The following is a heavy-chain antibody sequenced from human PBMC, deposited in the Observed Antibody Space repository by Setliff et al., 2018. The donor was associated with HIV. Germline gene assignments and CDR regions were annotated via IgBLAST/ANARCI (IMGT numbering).Heavy chain of an antibody. CDR2: SHNNGNT. D-gene: IGHD2-15*01. CDR3: ARQGSWLDP. CDR1: GGSISSYY. V-gene: IGHV4-59*08. J-gene: IGHJ5*02. Sequence: SETLSLTCTVSGGSISSYYWSWIRQPPGEGLEWIGYSHNNGNTHYNPSLKSRVTISVDTSKNHVSLRLNSVTAADTAVYYCARQGSWLDPWGQGTLVTVSS.